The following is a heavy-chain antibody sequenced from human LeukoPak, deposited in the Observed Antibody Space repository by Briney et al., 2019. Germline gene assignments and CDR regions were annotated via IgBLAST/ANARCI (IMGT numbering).Heavy chain of an antibody. CDR1: GFTFSSYA. CDR3: ASGTSGSYYAGIAY. V-gene: IGHV3-30*15. Sequence: RGGSLRLSCAASGFTFSSYAMHWVRQAPGKGLEWVAVISYDGSNKYYADSVKGRFTISRDKSKNTMYLEMSSLRAEDTAVYFCASGTSGSYYAGIAYWGQGTLVTASS. D-gene: IGHD1-26*01. J-gene: IGHJ4*02. CDR2: ISYDGSNK.